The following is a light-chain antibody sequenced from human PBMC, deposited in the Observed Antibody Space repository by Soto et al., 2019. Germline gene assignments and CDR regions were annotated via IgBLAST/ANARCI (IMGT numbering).Light chain of an antibody. V-gene: IGKV3-15*01. J-gene: IGKJ1*01. CDR3: HQYNDGPGGT. CDR2: EAS. CDR1: QSVSSN. Sequence: EIVMTQSPATLFVSPGERATVSCRASQSVSSNLAWYQQKPGQAPRLLIYEASTRAADTPVRVSGSGYGRQFTLTISSLQSEDFAVYFCHQYNDGPGGTFGQGTKVGIK.